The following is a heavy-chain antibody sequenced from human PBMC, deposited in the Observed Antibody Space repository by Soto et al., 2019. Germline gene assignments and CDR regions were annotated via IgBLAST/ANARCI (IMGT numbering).Heavy chain of an antibody. CDR3: GRVVEGATRPTDFDS. J-gene: IGHJ5*01. CDR1: GVSIHNSHSF. V-gene: IGHV4-39*01. CDR2: VYYSGGA. D-gene: IGHD2-15*01. Sequence: SETLSLTCAVSGVSIHNSHSFWGWIRQPPGKGLEFIGSVYYSGGANYNPSLKSRVTISIDTSKNQFSLRVNSVTAADTAVYYCGRVVEGATRPTDFDSWGQGILVTVSS.